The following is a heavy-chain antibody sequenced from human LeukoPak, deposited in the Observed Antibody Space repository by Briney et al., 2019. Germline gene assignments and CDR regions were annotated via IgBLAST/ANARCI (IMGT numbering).Heavy chain of an antibody. J-gene: IGHJ3*01. D-gene: IGHD2-21*01. CDR2: ISWNSGSI. CDR3: ARFSCPYCGGDL. V-gene: IGHV3-9*01. CDR1: GFTFDDYA. Sequence: GRSLRLSCAASGFTFDDYAMHWVRHAPGKGLEWVSGISWNSGSIGYADSVKGRFTISRDNAKNSLYLQMNSLRAEDTAVYYCARFSCPYCGGDLWGQGTMVTVSS.